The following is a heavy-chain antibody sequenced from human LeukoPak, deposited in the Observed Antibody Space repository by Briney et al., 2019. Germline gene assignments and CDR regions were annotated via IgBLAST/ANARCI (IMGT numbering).Heavy chain of an antibody. V-gene: IGHV4-59*01. J-gene: IGHJ3*02. D-gene: IGHD3-16*02. CDR1: GGSISSYY. Sequence: SETLSLTCTVSGGSISSYYWSWLRQPPGKGLEWIGYIYYSGSTNYNPSLKSRVTISVDTSKNQFYLKLSSVTAADTAVYYCARGGNYDYVWGSYRYTGRNAFDIWGQGTMVTVSS. CDR3: ARGGNYDYVWGSYRYTGRNAFDI. CDR2: IYYSGST.